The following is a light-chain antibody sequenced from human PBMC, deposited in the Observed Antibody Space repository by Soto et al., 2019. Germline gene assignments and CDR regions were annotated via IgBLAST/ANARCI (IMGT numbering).Light chain of an antibody. J-gene: IGKJ1*01. CDR1: PSVSSN. Sequence: EIVLTQSPGTLSLSPGERATLSCWAGPSVSSNLAWYQQKPGQAPRLLIYDASNRASGVPAKFSGSGSGTDFTLTISDLEPADFGLYYCQQRLNWPPNFGQGTKVDIK. V-gene: IGKV3-11*01. CDR2: DAS. CDR3: QQRLNWPPN.